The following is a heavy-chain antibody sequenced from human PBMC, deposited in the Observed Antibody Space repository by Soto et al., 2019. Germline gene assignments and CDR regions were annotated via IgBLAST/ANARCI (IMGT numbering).Heavy chain of an antibody. CDR3: ARHNGPLYVGYYYDMDV. Sequence: ASETLSLTCTVSGASITTYYWGWIRQPPGKGLEWIGSIYYSGYTYYNPSLKSRVTISVDTSKNQFSLKLSSVTAADTAVYYCARHNGPLYVGYYYDMDVWGQGTTVTVS. D-gene: IGHD3-16*01. CDR1: GASITTYY. J-gene: IGHJ6*02. CDR2: IYYSGYT. V-gene: IGHV4-39*01.